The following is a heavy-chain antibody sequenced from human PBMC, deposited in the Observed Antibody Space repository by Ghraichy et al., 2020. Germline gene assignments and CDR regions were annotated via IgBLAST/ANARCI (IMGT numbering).Heavy chain of an antibody. D-gene: IGHD1/OR15-1a*01. CDR1: GGSVTTYY. J-gene: IGHJ6*02. CDR2: IYSSGGT. CDR3: ATIRRGPPESYTKVRKTTWNIYYGMDV. Sequence: SETLSLTCTVSGGSVTTYYWNWIRLTPGKGLEWIGYIYSSGGTTYNPSLKSRVTISVDTSKNQFSLKLSSVTAADTAVYYCATIRRGPPESYTKVRKTTWNIYYGMDVWGQGTTVTVSS. V-gene: IGHV4-59*02.